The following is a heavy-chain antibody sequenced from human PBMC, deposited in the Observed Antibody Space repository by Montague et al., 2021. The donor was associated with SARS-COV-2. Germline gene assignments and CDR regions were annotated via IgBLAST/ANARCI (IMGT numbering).Heavy chain of an antibody. D-gene: IGHD3-3*01. CDR3: TTTKALRPPDH. CDR1: GFTFSDAW. J-gene: IGHJ5*02. V-gene: IGHV3-15*01. CDR2: IRSNAHGGTT. Sequence: SLRLSCAASGFTFSDAWMSWVRQAPGKGLEWVGRIRSNAHGGTTDYAAPVKGRFTLSRDDSRDTLYLQMNSLKTEDTAVYYCTTTKALRPPDHWGQGTLVTVSS.